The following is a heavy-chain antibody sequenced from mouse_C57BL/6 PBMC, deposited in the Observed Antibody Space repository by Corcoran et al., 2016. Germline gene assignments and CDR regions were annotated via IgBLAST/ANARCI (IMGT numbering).Heavy chain of an antibody. CDR1: GYTFTDYY. J-gene: IGHJ4*01. D-gene: IGHD2-1*01. Sequence: QIQLQQSGPELVKPGASVKISCKASGYTFTDYYINWVKKRPGQGLEWIGWIYPGSGNTKYNEKFKGKATLTVDTSYSTAYMHLSSLTSEDSAVYFCARQQIYYGNPYARDYWGQGTSVTVSS. CDR2: IYPGSGNT. V-gene: IGHV1-84*01. CDR3: ARQQIYYGNPYARDY.